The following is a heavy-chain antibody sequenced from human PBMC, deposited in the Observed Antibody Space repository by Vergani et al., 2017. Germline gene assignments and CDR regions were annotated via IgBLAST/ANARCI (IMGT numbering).Heavy chain of an antibody. CDR3: VRLPLIKKTSGNYCLYNYHGMDV. V-gene: IGHV3-7*01. CDR2: INQEGSEK. D-gene: IGHD3-10*01. J-gene: IGHJ6*02. Sequence: EVQLVESGGGLVQAGGFLRLFCAASGFISSSYWINLVRQASGKGLEWVANINQEGSEKNYVDSVKGRFFVSRDNDKESLYLQMNSLKAEDTAVYYCVRLPLIKKTSGNYCLYNYHGMDVWGQGTTVTVSS. CDR1: GFISSSYW.